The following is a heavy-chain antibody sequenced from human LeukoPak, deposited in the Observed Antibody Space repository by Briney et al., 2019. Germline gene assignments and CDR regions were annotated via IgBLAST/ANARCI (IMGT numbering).Heavy chain of an antibody. Sequence: GGSLRLSCAVSGFTFSNAWMNWVRQAPGKGLEWVGRIQSKSDGETTEHAAPVKGRFTISRDDSKNTLYLQMNSLKIEDTAVYYCSTQRPRGPLDYWGQGTLVTVSS. CDR1: GFTFSNAW. V-gene: IGHV3-15*01. CDR3: STQRPRGPLDY. CDR2: IQSKSDGETT. J-gene: IGHJ4*02. D-gene: IGHD2-2*01.